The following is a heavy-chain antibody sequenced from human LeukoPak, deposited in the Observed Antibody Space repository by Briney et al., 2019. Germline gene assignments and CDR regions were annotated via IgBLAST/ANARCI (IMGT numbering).Heavy chain of an antibody. Sequence: SETLSLTCTVSGGSISSYYWSWIRQPPGKGLEWIGYIYYSGSTDYNPSLKSRVTISVDTSKNQFSLKLSSVTAADTAVYYCARTTEAHSWRTRYYDYYMDVWGKGTTVTVSS. CDR1: GGSISSYY. D-gene: IGHD6-13*01. J-gene: IGHJ6*03. CDR2: IYYSGST. V-gene: IGHV4-59*01. CDR3: ARTTEAHSWRTRYYDYYMDV.